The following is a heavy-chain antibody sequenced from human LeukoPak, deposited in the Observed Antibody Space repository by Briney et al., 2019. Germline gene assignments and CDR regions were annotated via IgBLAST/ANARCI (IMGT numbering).Heavy chain of an antibody. Sequence: GGSLRLSCAASGFTFSSYSMNWVRQAPGKGLEWVSSISSSSSYIYYADSVKGRFTISRDNAKNSLYLQMNSLRAEDTAVYYCTLGWFGELLPYYFDYWGQGTLVTVSS. V-gene: IGHV3-21*01. CDR1: GFTFSSYS. J-gene: IGHJ4*02. D-gene: IGHD3-10*01. CDR3: TLGWFGELLPYYFDY. CDR2: ISSSSSYI.